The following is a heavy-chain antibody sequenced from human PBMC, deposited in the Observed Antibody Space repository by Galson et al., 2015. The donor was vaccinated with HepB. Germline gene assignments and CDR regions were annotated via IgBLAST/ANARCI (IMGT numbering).Heavy chain of an antibody. D-gene: IGHD2-2*01. CDR2: ISAYNGNT. CDR1: GYTFTSYG. CDR3: AREGLVGHYYYYYGMDV. J-gene: IGHJ6*02. Sequence: SVKVSCKASGYTFTSYGISWVRQAPGQGLEWMGWISAYNGNTNYAQKLQGRVTMTTDTSTSTAYMELRSLRSDDTAVYYCAREGLVGHYYYYYGMDVWGQGTTVTVSS. V-gene: IGHV1-18*04.